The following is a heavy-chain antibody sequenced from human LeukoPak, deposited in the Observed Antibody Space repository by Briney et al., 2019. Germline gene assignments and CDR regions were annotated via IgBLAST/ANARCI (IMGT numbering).Heavy chain of an antibody. CDR1: GYTFTSYA. D-gene: IGHD4-17*01. CDR3: ARDSEGNDDYGDYGDAFDI. CDR2: INAGNGNT. Sequence: GASVKVSCKASGYTFTSYAMHWVRQAPGQRLEWMGWINAGNGNTKYSQEFQGRVTITRDTSASTAYMELSSLRSEDMAVYYCARDSEGNDDYGDYGDAFDIWGQGTMVTVSS. J-gene: IGHJ3*02. V-gene: IGHV1-3*03.